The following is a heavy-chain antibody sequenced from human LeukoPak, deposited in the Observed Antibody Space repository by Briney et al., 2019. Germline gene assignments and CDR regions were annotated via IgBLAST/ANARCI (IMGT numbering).Heavy chain of an antibody. V-gene: IGHV4-38-2*02. CDR2: IYHSGST. D-gene: IGHD2-15*01. CDR1: GYSISSGYY. J-gene: IGHJ3*02. Sequence: SETLSLTCTVSGYSISSGYYWGWIRPPPGKGLEWIGSIYHSGSTYYNPSPKSRVTISVDTSKNQFSLKLSSVTAADTAVYYCASSNVVVAATRPLYPDAFDIWGQGTMVTVSS. CDR3: ASSNVVVAATRPLYPDAFDI.